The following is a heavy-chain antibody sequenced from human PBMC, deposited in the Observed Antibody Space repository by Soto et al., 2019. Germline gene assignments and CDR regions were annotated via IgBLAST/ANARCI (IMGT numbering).Heavy chain of an antibody. J-gene: IGHJ6*02. CDR3: ARELELPVAGRGGYYGMDV. V-gene: IGHV3-30-3*01. D-gene: IGHD6-19*01. Sequence: QVQLVESGGGVVQPGRSLRLSCAASGFTFSSYAMHWVRQAPGKGLEWVAVISYDGSNKYYADSVKGRFTISRDNSKNTLYLQMNSLRAEDTAVYYCARELELPVAGRGGYYGMDVWGQGTTVTVSS. CDR2: ISYDGSNK. CDR1: GFTFSSYA.